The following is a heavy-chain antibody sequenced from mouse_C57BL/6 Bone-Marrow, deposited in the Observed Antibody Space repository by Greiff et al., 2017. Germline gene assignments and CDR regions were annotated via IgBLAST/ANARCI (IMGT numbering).Heavy chain of an antibody. CDR1: GYTFTSYW. D-gene: IGHD2-3*01. CDR2: IHPNSGST. CDR3: ARADDGYYPPWFAY. J-gene: IGHJ3*01. Sequence: QVQLQQPGAELVKPGASVTLSCKASGYTFTSYWMHWVKQRPGQGLEWIGMIHPNSGSTNYNEKFKSKATLTVAKSSSTAYMQLSSLTSDDSAVDYCARADDGYYPPWFAYWGQGTLVTVSA. V-gene: IGHV1-64*01.